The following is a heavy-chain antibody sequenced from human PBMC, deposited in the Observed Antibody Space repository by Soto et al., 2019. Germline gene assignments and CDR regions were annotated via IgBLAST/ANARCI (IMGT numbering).Heavy chain of an antibody. J-gene: IGHJ4*02. Sequence: ASETLSLTCAFYCGSFIGYYWSWIRQPPGKGLEWIGEINHSGSTNYNPSLKSRVTISVDTSKNQFSLKLSSVTAADTAVYYCARVRQQLKKYYFDYWGQGTLVTVSS. CDR2: INHSGST. D-gene: IGHD6-13*01. CDR1: CGSFIGYY. CDR3: ARVRQQLKKYYFDY. V-gene: IGHV4-34*01.